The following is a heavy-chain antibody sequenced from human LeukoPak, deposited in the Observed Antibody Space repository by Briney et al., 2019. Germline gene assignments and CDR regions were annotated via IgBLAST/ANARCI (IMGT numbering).Heavy chain of an antibody. Sequence: GGSLRLSCAASGFTFEDYAMHWVRQAPGKGLEWVSGISWNSGSIGYADSVEGRFTISRDNAKNSLYLQMNSLKAEDTALYYCVSLELPTYWGQGTLVTVSS. CDR2: ISWNSGSI. CDR3: VSLELPTY. V-gene: IGHV3-9*01. D-gene: IGHD1-7*01. J-gene: IGHJ4*02. CDR1: GFTFEDYA.